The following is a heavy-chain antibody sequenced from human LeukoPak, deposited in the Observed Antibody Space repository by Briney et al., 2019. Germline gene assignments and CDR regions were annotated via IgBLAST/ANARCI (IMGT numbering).Heavy chain of an antibody. CDR3: ARSLYRGGYDY. V-gene: IGHV3-30*02. CDR1: GFTFSSYG. Sequence: GGSLRLSCAASGFTFSSYGMHWVRQAPGKGLEWVAFIRYDGSNKYCADSVKGRFTISRDNSKNTLYLQMNSLRAEDTAVYYCARSLYRGGYDYWGQGTLVTVSS. J-gene: IGHJ4*02. D-gene: IGHD1-14*01. CDR2: IRYDGSNK.